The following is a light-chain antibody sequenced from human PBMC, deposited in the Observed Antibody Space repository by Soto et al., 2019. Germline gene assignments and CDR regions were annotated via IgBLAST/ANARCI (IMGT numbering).Light chain of an antibody. Sequence: DIVMTQSPDSLAVSLGERATINCKSSQSVLYSTNNKNYLAWYQQKPGQPPKLLIYWAATRESGVPDRFSGSGSGTDSTLIISSLQAEDVAVYYCQQYYITPLTFGGGTKVEIK. CDR2: WAA. J-gene: IGKJ4*01. CDR3: QQYYITPLT. CDR1: QSVLYSTNNKNY. V-gene: IGKV4-1*01.